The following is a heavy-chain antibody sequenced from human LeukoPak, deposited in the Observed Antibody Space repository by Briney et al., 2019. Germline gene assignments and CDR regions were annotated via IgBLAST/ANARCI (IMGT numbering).Heavy chain of an antibody. D-gene: IGHD3-10*01. CDR2: IIPIFGTA. J-gene: IGHJ4*02. CDR1: GGTFSSYA. CDR3: APYGSGSRDY. Sequence: SVEVSCKASGGTFSSYAISWVRQAPGQGLEWMGGIIPIFGTANYAQKSQGRVTITADESTSTAYMELSSLRSEDTAVYYCAPYGSGSRDYWGQGTLVTVSS. V-gene: IGHV1-69*01.